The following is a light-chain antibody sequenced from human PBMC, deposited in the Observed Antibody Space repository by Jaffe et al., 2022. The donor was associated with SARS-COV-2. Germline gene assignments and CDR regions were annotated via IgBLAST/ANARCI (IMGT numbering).Light chain of an antibody. V-gene: IGKV3D-15*01. CDR3: QQFNDWPLT. CDR1: QSVSSK. J-gene: IGKJ4*01. Sequence: EIVLTQSPATLSVSPGERATLSCRASQSVSSKLAWYQHKPGQAPRLLTYDASTRATGIPARFSGSGSGTEFTLSISGLQSEDFAVYYCQQFNDWPLTFGGGTKVEIK. CDR2: DAS.